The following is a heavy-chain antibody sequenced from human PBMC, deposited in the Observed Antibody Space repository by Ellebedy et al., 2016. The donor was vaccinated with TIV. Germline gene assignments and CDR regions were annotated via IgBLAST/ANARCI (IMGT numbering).Heavy chain of an antibody. D-gene: IGHD3-10*01. CDR2: ISASGASA. CDR3: AKDWSATYYYGPETFDI. CDR1: GVSFNKYA. Sequence: GGSLRLSCAASGVSFNKYAMTWVRQAAGKGLEWVSAISASGASAYYADSVTGRFTISRDNSKNTLYLQMNSLRAEDTAVYFCAKDWSATYYYGPETFDIWGQGTMVTVSS. V-gene: IGHV3-23*01. J-gene: IGHJ3*02.